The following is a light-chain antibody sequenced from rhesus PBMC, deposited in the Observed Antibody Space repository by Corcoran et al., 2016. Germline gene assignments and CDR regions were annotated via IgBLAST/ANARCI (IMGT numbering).Light chain of an antibody. CDR1: QSVTHH. Sequence: LVMTQSPATLALSPGARGTLSCRASQSVTHHVAWYQQKPGQAPRLLIYDASTRATDIPDRAGGRGSGTEFTLTISRLEPEEVGLYFCLQSTNWPQYSFGQGTKVEIK. CDR2: DAS. CDR3: LQSTNWPQYS. J-gene: IGKJ2*01. V-gene: IGKV3-24*03.